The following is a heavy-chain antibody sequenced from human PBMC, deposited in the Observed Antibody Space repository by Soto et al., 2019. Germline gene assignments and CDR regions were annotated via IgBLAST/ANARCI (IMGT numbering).Heavy chain of an antibody. D-gene: IGHD3-22*01. CDR1: GFTFSSYA. V-gene: IGHV3-23*01. J-gene: IGHJ4*02. Sequence: EVQLLESGGGLVQPGGSLRLSCAASGFTFSSYAMSWVRQAPGKGLEWVSAISGSGGSTYYADSVKGRFTISRDNSKNTLYLQMNSLRAEDTAVYYCVPNYYDSSGYAYWGQGTLVTVSS. CDR3: VPNYYDSSGYAY. CDR2: ISGSGGST.